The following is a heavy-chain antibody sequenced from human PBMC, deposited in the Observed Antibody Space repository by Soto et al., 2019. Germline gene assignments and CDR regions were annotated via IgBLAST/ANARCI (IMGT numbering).Heavy chain of an antibody. Sequence: QVQLVQSGAEVTKPGASVKVSCKASVYTFTNYEINWVRQATGQGLEWMGWMNPGSGNTGYAHKFQGRVTMTRNISISTAYMELRMLGSDDTAIYYCARMAASVSLNWFDPWGQVTLVNVSS. D-gene: IGHD3-16*02. CDR2: MNPGSGNT. CDR3: ARMAASVSLNWFDP. CDR1: VYTFTNYE. V-gene: IGHV1-8*01. J-gene: IGHJ5*02.